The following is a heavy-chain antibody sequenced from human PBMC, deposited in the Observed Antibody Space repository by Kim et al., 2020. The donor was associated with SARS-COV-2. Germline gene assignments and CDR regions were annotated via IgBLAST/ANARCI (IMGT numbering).Heavy chain of an antibody. J-gene: IGHJ4*02. CDR1: GFTFSSYG. V-gene: IGHV3-33*01. Sequence: GGSLRLSCAASGFTFSSYGMHWVRQAPGKGLEWVAVIWYDGSNKYYADSVKGRFTISRDNSKNTLYLQMNSLRAEDTAVYYCARDEGDSSSWYGSVDYWGQGTLGTVSS. CDR3: ARDEGDSSSWYGSVDY. D-gene: IGHD6-13*01. CDR2: IWYDGSNK.